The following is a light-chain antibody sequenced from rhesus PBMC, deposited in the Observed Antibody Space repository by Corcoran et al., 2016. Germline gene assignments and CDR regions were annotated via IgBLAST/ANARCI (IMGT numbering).Light chain of an antibody. J-gene: IGKJ4*01. Sequence: DIQMTQSPSSLSASVGDRVTITCRASQDIYNWLAWYRQKPGRAPKLLIYGAARLATGVPSRLSGSGSGTDFTLTISSLQPEDVATYYCQQHSDTARTFGGGTRVDIK. CDR1: QDIYNW. V-gene: IGKV1-69*01. CDR2: GAA. CDR3: QQHSDTART.